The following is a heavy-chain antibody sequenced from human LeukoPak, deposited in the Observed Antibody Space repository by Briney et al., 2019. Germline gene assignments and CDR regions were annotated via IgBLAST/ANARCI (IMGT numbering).Heavy chain of an antibody. V-gene: IGHV1-69*04. CDR2: IIPILGIA. CDR3: ARSLIAAAGVFPYYYYGMDV. D-gene: IGHD6-13*01. CDR1: VGTFSGYA. Sequence: GASVNVSFKASVGTFSGYAISWVRQAPGQGLEWMGRIIPILGIANYAQKFQGRVTITADKSTSTAYMELSSLRSEDTAVYYCARSLIAAAGVFPYYYYGMDVWGQGTTVTVSS. J-gene: IGHJ6*02.